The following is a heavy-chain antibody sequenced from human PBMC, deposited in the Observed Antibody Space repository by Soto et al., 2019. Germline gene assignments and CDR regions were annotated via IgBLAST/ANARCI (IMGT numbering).Heavy chain of an antibody. CDR3: ARFNGRLYYYYGMDV. Sequence: EVQLVESGGGLVQPGGSLRLSCAASGFTFSSYWMSWVRQAPGKGLEWVANIKQDGSEKYYVDSVKGRFTISRDNAKNSLYLQMNSLRAEDTAVYYCARFNGRLYYYYGMDVWGQGTTVTVSS. J-gene: IGHJ6*02. V-gene: IGHV3-7*05. CDR2: IKQDGSEK. D-gene: IGHD2-8*01. CDR1: GFTFSSYW.